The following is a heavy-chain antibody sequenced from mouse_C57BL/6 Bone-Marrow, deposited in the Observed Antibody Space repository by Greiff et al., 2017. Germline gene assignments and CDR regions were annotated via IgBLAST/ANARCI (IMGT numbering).Heavy chain of an antibody. CDR2: IDPSDSYT. J-gene: IGHJ2*01. Sequence: QVQLQQPGAELVKPGASVKLSCKASGYTFTSYWMQWVKQRPGQGLEWIGEIDPSDSYTNYNQKFKGKATLTVDTSSSTAYMQLSSRTSEDSAVYYGARSITTVTYFDYWGQGTTLTVSS. CDR3: ARSITTVTYFDY. CDR1: GYTFTSYW. D-gene: IGHD1-1*01. V-gene: IGHV1-50*01.